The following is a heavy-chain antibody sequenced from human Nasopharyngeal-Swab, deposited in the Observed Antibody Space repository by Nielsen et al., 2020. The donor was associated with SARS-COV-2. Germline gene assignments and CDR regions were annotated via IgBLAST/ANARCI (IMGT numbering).Heavy chain of an antibody. CDR2: ISGDSDST. Sequence: GGSLRLSCAASEFTFSNFAMSWVRQAPGKGLEWVSVISGDSDSTYYTDSVRGRFTISRDNSKNTLNLQMNNLRAEDTAIYYCAKDRDSGDDSEEYYHYYGMDVWGQGAPVTVSS. D-gene: IGHD5-12*01. CDR1: EFTFSNFA. CDR3: AKDRDSGDDSEEYYHYYGMDV. V-gene: IGHV3-23*01. J-gene: IGHJ6*02.